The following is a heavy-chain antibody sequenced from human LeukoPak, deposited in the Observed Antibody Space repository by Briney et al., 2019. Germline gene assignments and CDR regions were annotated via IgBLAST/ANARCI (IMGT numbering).Heavy chain of an antibody. J-gene: IGHJ5*02. CDR1: GVSIRSSYYY. CDR3: ARHYGP. V-gene: IGHV4-39*01. D-gene: IGHD3-10*01. Sequence: SETLSLNCTVSGVSIRSSYYYWGWLRQPPGKGLECIGSIYDSGSTYYNPSLKARVTISVDAYKNQSSLKLNSVTAADTAVYYCARHYGPWGQGTLVTVSS. CDR2: IYDSGST.